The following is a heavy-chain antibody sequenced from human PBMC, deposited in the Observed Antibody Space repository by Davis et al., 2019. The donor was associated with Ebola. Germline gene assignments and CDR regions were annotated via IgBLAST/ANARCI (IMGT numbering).Heavy chain of an antibody. CDR3: ARVGSSGWIYWFFDL. J-gene: IGHJ2*01. Sequence: MPGGSLRLSCAASGFTFSSYAMHWIRQPPGKGLEWLGYTYYSGSTNYNPSLKSRVTISVDTSKNQFSLKLSSVTAADTAVYYCARVGSSGWIYWFFDLWGRGTLVTVSS. CDR1: GFTFSSYA. D-gene: IGHD3-22*01. V-gene: IGHV4-59*01. CDR2: TYYSGST.